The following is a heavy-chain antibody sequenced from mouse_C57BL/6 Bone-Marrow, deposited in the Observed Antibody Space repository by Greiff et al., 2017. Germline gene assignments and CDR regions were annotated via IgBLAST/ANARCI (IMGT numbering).Heavy chain of an antibody. CDR3: ATADGSSYLYWYFDV. D-gene: IGHD1-1*01. V-gene: IGHV1-81*01. J-gene: IGHJ1*03. CDR1: GYTFTSYG. Sequence: QVQLQQSGAELARPGASVKLSCKASGYTFTSYGISWVKQRTGQGLEWIGEIYPRSGNTYYNEKFKGKATLTADKSSSPAYMELRSLTSEDSAVYFCATADGSSYLYWYFDVWGTGTTVTVSS. CDR2: IYPRSGNT.